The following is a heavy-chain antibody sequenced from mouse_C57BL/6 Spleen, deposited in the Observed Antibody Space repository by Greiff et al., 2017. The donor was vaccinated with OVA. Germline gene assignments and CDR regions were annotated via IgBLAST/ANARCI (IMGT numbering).Heavy chain of an antibody. CDR2: INTSTGGT. CDR3: ARSSWDRGFAY. V-gene: IGHV1-42*01. CDR1: GYSFTGYY. Sequence: VQLQQSGPELVKPGASVKISCKASGYSFTGYYMNWVKQSPEKSLEWIGEINTSTGGTTYNQKFKAKATLTVDKSSSTAYMQRKSLTSEDSAVYYCARSSWDRGFAYWGQGTLVTVSA. D-gene: IGHD4-1*01. J-gene: IGHJ3*01.